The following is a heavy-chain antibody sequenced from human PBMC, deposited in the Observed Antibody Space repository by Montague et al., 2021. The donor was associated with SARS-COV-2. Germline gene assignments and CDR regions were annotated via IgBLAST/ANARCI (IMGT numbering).Heavy chain of an antibody. V-gene: IGHV4-39*01. J-gene: IGHJ4*02. CDR3: ASMVRAQVYYFDY. Sequence: SETRSLTCTVSGGSISSSSYYWGWIRQPPGKGLEWIGSIFYSGSTDYNPSLKSRVTISVDTSKYQFSLKLSSVTAADTAVYYCASMVRAQVYYFDYWGQGTLVTVSS. CDR2: IFYSGST. D-gene: IGHD3-10*01. CDR1: GGSISSSSYY.